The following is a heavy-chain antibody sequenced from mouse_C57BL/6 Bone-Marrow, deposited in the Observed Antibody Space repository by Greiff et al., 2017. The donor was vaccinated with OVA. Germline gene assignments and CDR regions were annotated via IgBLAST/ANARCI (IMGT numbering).Heavy chain of an antibody. Sequence: QVQLKQPGAELVKPGASVKLSCKASGYTFTSYWMHGVKQRPGQGLAWIGMIHPISGSTNYNEKFKSKATLTVDKSASTAYMQLSSLTSEDSAVYYCAREDYADYWGQGTTLTVSS. V-gene: IGHV1-64*01. J-gene: IGHJ2*01. CDR3: AREDYADY. CDR2: IHPISGST. CDR1: GYTFTSYW. D-gene: IGHD1-1*02.